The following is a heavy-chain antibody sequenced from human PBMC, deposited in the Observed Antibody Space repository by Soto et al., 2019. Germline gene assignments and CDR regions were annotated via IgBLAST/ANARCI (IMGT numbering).Heavy chain of an antibody. CDR1: GFTFSSYS. CDR3: ATAPIQGGY. Sequence: EVQLVESGGGLVKPGGSLRLSCAASGFTFSSYSMNWVRQAPGKGLEWVSSISSSSSYIYYADSVKGRFTISRDNAKNSLYLQMNSLSAEDTAVYYCATAPIQGGYWGQGTLVTVSS. CDR2: ISSSSSYI. V-gene: IGHV3-21*01. D-gene: IGHD3-10*01. J-gene: IGHJ4*02.